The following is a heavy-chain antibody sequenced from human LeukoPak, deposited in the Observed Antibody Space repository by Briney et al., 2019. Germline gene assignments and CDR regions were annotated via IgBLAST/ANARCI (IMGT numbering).Heavy chain of an antibody. J-gene: IGHJ1*01. V-gene: IGHV3-21*01. CDR3: VRDQDHLLEFCQH. CDR1: GFTFSSYE. CDR2: ITSSSSYI. D-gene: IGHD2-2*01. Sequence: PGGSLRLSCAASGFTFSSYEMNWVRQAPGKGLEWVSSITSSSSYIYYADSVKGRFTISRDNAKNTLYLQMNSLRAEDTAVYYCVRDQDHLLEFCQHWGQGTLVTVSS.